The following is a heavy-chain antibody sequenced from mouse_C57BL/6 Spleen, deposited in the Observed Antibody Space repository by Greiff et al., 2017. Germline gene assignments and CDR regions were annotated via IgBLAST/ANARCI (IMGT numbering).Heavy chain of an antibody. J-gene: IGHJ3*01. Sequence: QLKQSGPVLVKPGASVKMSCKASGYQFPDYSMNWVKQSHGKSLEWIGVINPYNGGTSYNQKFKGKATLTVEKSSSTAYMELNSLTSEDSAVYYCSRGYGNYEEFAYWGQGTLVTVSA. D-gene: IGHD2-10*02. V-gene: IGHV1-19*01. CDR1: GYQFPDYS. CDR2: INPYNGGT. CDR3: SRGYGNYEEFAY.